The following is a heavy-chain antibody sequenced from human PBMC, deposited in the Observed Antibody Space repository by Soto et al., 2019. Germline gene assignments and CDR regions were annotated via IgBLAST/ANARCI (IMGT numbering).Heavy chain of an antibody. CDR1: GFTFSSYR. D-gene: IGHD6-13*01. CDR2: ISSSSSTI. J-gene: IGHJ4*02. CDR3: AGDFHGYSSSQIDY. Sequence: EVQLVESGGGLVQPGGSLRLSCAASGFTFSSYRMNWVRQAPGKGLEWVSYISSSSSTIYYADSVKGRFTISRDNAKNSLYLQMNSLRDEDTAVYYCAGDFHGYSSSQIDYWGQGTLVTVSS. V-gene: IGHV3-48*02.